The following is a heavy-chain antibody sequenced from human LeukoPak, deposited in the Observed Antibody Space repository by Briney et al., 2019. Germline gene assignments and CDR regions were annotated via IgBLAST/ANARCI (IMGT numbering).Heavy chain of an antibody. Sequence: GESLRLSCAASGFTFSSHSMHWVRQAPGRGLEWVAVISYDGNAKNHADSVKGRFTISRDNSKNTLFLRMNSLRADDTAVYYCARERQNHSGNYFDCWGQGTLVTVSS. CDR2: ISYDGNAK. CDR3: ARERQNHSGNYFDC. J-gene: IGHJ4*02. CDR1: GFTFSSHS. V-gene: IGHV3-30-3*01. D-gene: IGHD1-26*01.